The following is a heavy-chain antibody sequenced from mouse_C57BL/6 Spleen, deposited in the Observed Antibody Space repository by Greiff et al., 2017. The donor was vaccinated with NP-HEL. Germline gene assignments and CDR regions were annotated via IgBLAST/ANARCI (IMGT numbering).Heavy chain of an antibody. CDR3: ARGYYSNHFAY. V-gene: IGHV3-6*01. J-gene: IGHJ3*01. CDR2: ISYDGSN. D-gene: IGHD2-5*01. CDR1: GYSITSGYY. Sequence: EVQLQESGPGLVKPSQSLSLTCSVTGYSITSGYYWNWIRQFPGNKLEWMGYISYDGSNNYNPSLKNRITITRDTSKNQFFLKLNSVTTEDTATYYCARGYYSNHFAYWGQGTLVTVSA.